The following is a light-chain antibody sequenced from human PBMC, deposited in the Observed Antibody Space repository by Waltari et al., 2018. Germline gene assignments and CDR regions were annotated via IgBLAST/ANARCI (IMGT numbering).Light chain of an antibody. V-gene: IGKV3-20*01. CDR2: SAS. Sequence: EISLTQSPGTLSLSPGDSATLSCMASQTVVNHYFAWYHQKSGQAPRLIIYSASSRASDIPDRFSGSGSGTSFSLTIARLEPEDFGVYYCQQYESSPPWTFGQGT. CDR1: QTVVNHY. J-gene: IGKJ1*01. CDR3: QQYESSPPWT.